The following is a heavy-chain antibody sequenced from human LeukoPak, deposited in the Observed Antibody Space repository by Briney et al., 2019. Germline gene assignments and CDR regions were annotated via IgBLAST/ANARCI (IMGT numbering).Heavy chain of an antibody. J-gene: IGHJ4*02. CDR2: IRYDGSNK. CDR1: GFTFSSYG. D-gene: IGHD6-19*01. Sequence: PGGSLRLSCAASGFTFSSYGMHWVRQAPGKGLEWVALIRYDGSNKYYADSVKGRFTISRDNSKNTLYLQMNSLRAEDTAVYYCAKDEASRIAVAGFFDYWGQGTLVTVSS. V-gene: IGHV3-30*02. CDR3: AKDEASRIAVAGFFDY.